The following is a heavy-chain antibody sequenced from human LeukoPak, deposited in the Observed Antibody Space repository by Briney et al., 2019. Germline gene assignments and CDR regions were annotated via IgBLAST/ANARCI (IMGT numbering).Heavy chain of an antibody. J-gene: IGHJ6*02. CDR2: INHSGST. V-gene: IGHV4-34*01. CDR1: GGSFSGYY. Sequence: SETLSLTCAVYGGSFSGYYWSWIRQPPGKRLEWIGEINHSGSTNYSPSLKSRVTISIDTSKNQFSLKLSSVTAADTAVYYCARGTGVVTQYGMDVWGQGTTVTVSS. D-gene: IGHD2-21*02. CDR3: ARGTGVVTQYGMDV.